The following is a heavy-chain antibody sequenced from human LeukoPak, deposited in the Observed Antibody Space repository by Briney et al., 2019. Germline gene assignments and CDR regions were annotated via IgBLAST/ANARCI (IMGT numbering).Heavy chain of an antibody. D-gene: IGHD2-21*02. Sequence: GGSLRLSCAASGFTFSTYGMHWVRQAPGKGLEWVAVIWSDGSDKYYADSVKGRFTISRDNSKLYLQMDSLRVEDMAVYYCARDYCGGDCYNFDYWGQGTLVTVSS. CDR3: ARDYCGGDCYNFDY. CDR2: IWSDGSDK. CDR1: GFTFSTYG. J-gene: IGHJ4*02. V-gene: IGHV3-33*01.